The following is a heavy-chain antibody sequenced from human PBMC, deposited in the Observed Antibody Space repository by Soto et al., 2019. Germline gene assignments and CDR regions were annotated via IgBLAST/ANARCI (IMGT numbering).Heavy chain of an antibody. CDR3: AKLTRIVVVPAAMGNWFDP. D-gene: IGHD2-2*01. CDR2: ISGSGTST. Sequence: PGGSLRLSCAASGFTFSNYAMSWVRQAPGKGLEWVSAISGSGTSTYYADSVKGRFTISRDNSKNTLYLQMNSLRAEDTAVYYCAKLTRIVVVPAAMGNWFDPWGQGTLVTVS. V-gene: IGHV3-23*01. J-gene: IGHJ5*02. CDR1: GFTFSNYA.